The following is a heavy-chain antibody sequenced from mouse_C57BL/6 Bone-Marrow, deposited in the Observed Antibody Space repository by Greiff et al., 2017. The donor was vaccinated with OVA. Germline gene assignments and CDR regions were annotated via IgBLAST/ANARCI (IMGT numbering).Heavy chain of an antibody. CDR3: ARRGIYYGPQDYAIDY. CDR1: GYTFTSYW. J-gene: IGHJ4*01. Sequence: VQLQQPGAELVKPGASVKLSCKASGYTFTSYWMHWVKQRPGQGLEWIGMIHPNSGSTNYNEKFKSKATLTVDKSSSTAYMQLSSLTSEDSAVYYCARRGIYYGPQDYAIDYWGQGTSVTVSS. D-gene: IGHD2-1*01. CDR2: IHPNSGST. V-gene: IGHV1-64*01.